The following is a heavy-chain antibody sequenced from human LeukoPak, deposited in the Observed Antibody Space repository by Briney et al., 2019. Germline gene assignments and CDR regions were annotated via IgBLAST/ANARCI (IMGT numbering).Heavy chain of an antibody. V-gene: IGHV3-74*01. CDR2: ISGDGRTI. D-gene: IGHD2-8*01. Sequence: GGSLRLSCAASGFTVSNYWMRWARHAPGEGLVWISRISGDGRTISYADSVKGRFTISRDNAKNTLSLQMNSLRGEDTAVYYCGREDRIVLGNEALDIWGQGTMVTVSS. CDR1: GFTVSNYW. CDR3: GREDRIVLGNEALDI. J-gene: IGHJ3*02.